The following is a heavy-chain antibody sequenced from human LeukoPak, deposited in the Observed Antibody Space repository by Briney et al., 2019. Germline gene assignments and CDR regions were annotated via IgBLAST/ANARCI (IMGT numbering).Heavy chain of an antibody. Sequence: SETLSLTCTVSGVSITSGTYYWTWIRQPAGKGLEWIGRIYSTGRVNYNPSLKSRVTMLLDTSKNHISLKLTSVTAADTAVYYCARDWAADTLRYFDLWGRGTLVTVSS. V-gene: IGHV4-61*02. CDR3: ARDWAADTLRYFDL. J-gene: IGHJ2*01. CDR2: IYSTGRV. D-gene: IGHD6-13*01. CDR1: GVSITSGTYY.